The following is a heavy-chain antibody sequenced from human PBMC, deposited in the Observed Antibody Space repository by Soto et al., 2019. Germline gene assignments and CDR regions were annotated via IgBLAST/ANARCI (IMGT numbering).Heavy chain of an antibody. Sequence: ASVKVSCKTSGYTFSNYGINWVRQAPGQGLEWMGWISAYNGNTNFAQKLQGRVSLTTDTSSTTACMELRSLTSDDTAVYYCARDLVPGYTGYSDYWGQGTLVTVSS. J-gene: IGHJ4*02. V-gene: IGHV1-18*01. D-gene: IGHD5-12*01. CDR1: GYTFSNYG. CDR3: ARDLVPGYTGYSDY. CDR2: ISAYNGNT.